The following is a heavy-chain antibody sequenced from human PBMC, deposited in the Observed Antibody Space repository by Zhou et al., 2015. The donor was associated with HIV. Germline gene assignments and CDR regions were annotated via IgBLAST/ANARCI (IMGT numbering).Heavy chain of an antibody. J-gene: IGHJ6*02. Sequence: QVQLVESGGGVVQPGRSLRLSCAASGFTFSSHAMHWVRQAPGKGPEWVAVISFDGGNSYYANSVKGRFTISRDNSKNTLYLQMNTLRAEDTAIYYCAKVFAVVGNPYYYYGMDVWGQGTTVIVSS. CDR2: ISFDGGNS. V-gene: IGHV3-30*04. D-gene: IGHD6-13*01. CDR1: GFTFSSHA. CDR3: AKVFAVVGNPYYYYGMDV.